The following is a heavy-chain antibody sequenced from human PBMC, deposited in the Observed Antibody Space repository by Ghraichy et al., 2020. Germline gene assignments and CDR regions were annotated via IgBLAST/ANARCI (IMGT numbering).Heavy chain of an antibody. CDR3: ARAGFSNSSPGWYFDL. J-gene: IGHJ2*01. Sequence: GGSLRLSCAASGFTFSSYSMNWVRQAPGKGLEWVSSISSSSSYIYYADSVKGRFTISRDNAKNSLYLQMNSLRAEDTAVYYCARAGFSNSSPGWYFDLWGRGTLVTVSS. V-gene: IGHV3-21*01. CDR1: GFTFSSYS. CDR2: ISSSSSYI. D-gene: IGHD4-11*01.